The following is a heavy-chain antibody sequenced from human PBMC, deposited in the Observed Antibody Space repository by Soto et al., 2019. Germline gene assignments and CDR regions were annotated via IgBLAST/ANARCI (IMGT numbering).Heavy chain of an antibody. D-gene: IGHD6-13*01. CDR3: ARPNRGGIAAAGNDAFDI. V-gene: IGHV1-18*04. J-gene: IGHJ3*02. CDR1: GYTFTSYG. CDR2: ISAYNGNT. Sequence: QVQLVQSGAEVKKPGASVKVSCKASGYTFTSYGISWVRQAPGQGLEWMGWISAYNGNTNYAQKLQGRVTMTTDTSTSTAYMELRSLRSDDTAVYYCARPNRGGIAAAGNDAFDIWGQGTMVTVSS.